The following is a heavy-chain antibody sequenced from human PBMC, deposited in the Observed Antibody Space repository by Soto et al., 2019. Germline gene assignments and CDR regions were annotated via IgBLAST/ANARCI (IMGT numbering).Heavy chain of an antibody. CDR1: GFTFSSYD. V-gene: IGHV3-13*01. J-gene: IGHJ6*02. D-gene: IGHD1-26*01. Sequence: PGGSLRLSCAASGFTFSSYDMHWVRQAAGKGLEWVSAIGTAGDTYYPGSVKGRLTISRENAKNSLYLQMNSLRAGDTAVYYCARVDEWELPYYYGMDVWGQGTTVTVSS. CDR3: ARVDEWELPYYYGMDV. CDR2: IGTAGDT.